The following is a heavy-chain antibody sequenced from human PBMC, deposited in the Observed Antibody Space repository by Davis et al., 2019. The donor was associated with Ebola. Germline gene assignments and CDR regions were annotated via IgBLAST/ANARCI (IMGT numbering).Heavy chain of an antibody. CDR1: GGPISSYY. Sequence: SETLSLTCTVSGGPISSYYWSWIRQPPGKGLEWIGYIYYSGSTNYNPSLKSRVTISVDTSKNQFSLKLSSVTAADTAVYYCATGAYYGSGYYFDYWGQGTLVTVSS. CDR2: IYYSGST. J-gene: IGHJ4*02. V-gene: IGHV4-59*08. D-gene: IGHD3-10*01. CDR3: ATGAYYGSGYYFDY.